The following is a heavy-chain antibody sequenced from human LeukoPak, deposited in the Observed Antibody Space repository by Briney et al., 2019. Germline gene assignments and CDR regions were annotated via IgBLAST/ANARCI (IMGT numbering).Heavy chain of an antibody. CDR1: GFTFSSYG. CDR3: ARDHAMAAYSDY. CDR2: IWDDGSNK. V-gene: IGHV3-33*01. J-gene: IGHJ4*02. Sequence: GGSLRLSCAASGFTFSSYGMHWVRQAPGKGLEWVAVIWDDGSNKYYADSVKGRFTISRDNSKNTLYLQMNSLRAEDTAVYYCARDHAMAAYSDYWGQGTLVTVSS. D-gene: IGHD2-2*01.